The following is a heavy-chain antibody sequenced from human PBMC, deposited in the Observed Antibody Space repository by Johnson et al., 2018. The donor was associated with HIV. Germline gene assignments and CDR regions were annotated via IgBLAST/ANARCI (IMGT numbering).Heavy chain of an antibody. V-gene: IGHV3-30-3*01. J-gene: IGHJ3*02. CDR1: GFTFSRYA. CDR2: ISYDGSIK. D-gene: IGHD6-19*01. Sequence: QVQLVESGGGVVQPGRSLRLSCAASGFTFSRYAMQWVRQAPGKGLEYMAIISYDGSIKYYADSVKGRFTISRDNSKNTLYMQMNSLRPEDTAVYYCARGGGGSSGGSTEDAFDIGGQGTMVTVSS. CDR3: ARGGGGSSGGSTEDAFDI.